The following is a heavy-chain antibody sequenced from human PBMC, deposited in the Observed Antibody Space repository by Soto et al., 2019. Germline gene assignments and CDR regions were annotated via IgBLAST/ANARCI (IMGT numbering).Heavy chain of an antibody. Sequence: KPSETLSLTCTVSGGSITSSSYYWGWIRQPPGKGLEWIGSIYYSGNTYYNPSLKSRVTISVDTSKNQFSLRLSSVTAADTAIYYCARQAASGTRFDPWGQGTLVTVSS. V-gene: IGHV4-39*01. D-gene: IGHD6-13*01. CDR2: IYYSGNT. CDR1: GGSITSSSYY. J-gene: IGHJ5*02. CDR3: ARQAASGTRFDP.